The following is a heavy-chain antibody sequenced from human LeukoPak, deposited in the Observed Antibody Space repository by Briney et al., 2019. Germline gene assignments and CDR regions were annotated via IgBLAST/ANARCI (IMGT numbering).Heavy chain of an antibody. J-gene: IGHJ5*02. CDR2: IKQDGSEK. CDR1: GFTFSSYW. CDR3: AREMAIAAAGISWFAP. D-gene: IGHD6-25*01. V-gene: IGHV3-7*01. Sequence: GGSLRLSCAASGFTFSSYWMTWVRQAPGKGLEWVANIKQDGSEKYYVDSVKGRFTISRDDAKKSLYLQMNSLRADDTAVYYCAREMAIAAAGISWFAPWGQGTLVTVSS.